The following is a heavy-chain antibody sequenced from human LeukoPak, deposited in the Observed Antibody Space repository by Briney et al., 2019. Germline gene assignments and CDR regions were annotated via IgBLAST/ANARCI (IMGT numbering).Heavy chain of an antibody. J-gene: IGHJ4*02. D-gene: IGHD3-3*01. CDR3: ARFTRSLTIPGDY. CDR2: IYHSGST. CDR1: GGSISSGGYY. V-gene: IGHV4-30-2*01. Sequence: PSETLSLTCTVSGGSISSGGYYWSWIRQPPGKGLEWIGYIYHSGSTYYNPSLKSRVTISVDRSKNQFSLKLSSVTAADTAVYYCARFTRSLTIPGDYWGQGTLVTVSS.